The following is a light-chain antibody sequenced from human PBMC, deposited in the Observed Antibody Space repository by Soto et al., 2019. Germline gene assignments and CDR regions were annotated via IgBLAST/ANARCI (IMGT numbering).Light chain of an antibody. CDR1: QSVSSY. Sequence: ETVLTQSPVTLSLSPGERATLSCRASQSVSSYLVWYQQKPGQAPRHLIYDASNRATGIPARFSGSGSGTDFTLTISSLQPEDFAVYYCQQRSNWPVTFGQGTRLEIK. CDR2: DAS. CDR3: QQRSNWPVT. J-gene: IGKJ5*01. V-gene: IGKV3-11*01.